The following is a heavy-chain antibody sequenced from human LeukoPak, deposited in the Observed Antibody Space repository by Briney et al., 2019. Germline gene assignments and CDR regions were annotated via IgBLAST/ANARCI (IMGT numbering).Heavy chain of an antibody. D-gene: IGHD2-2*01. CDR3: ARRVEGYCSSTSCSIPGYYYYMDV. CDR1: GFTFSSYA. V-gene: IGHV3-20*01. Sequence: GGSLRLSCAASGFTFSSYAMSWVRQAPGKGLEWVSGINWNGGSTGYADSVKGRFTISRDNAKNSLYLQMNSLRAEDTALYHCARRVEGYCSSTSCSIPGYYYYMDVWGKGTTVTVSS. J-gene: IGHJ6*03. CDR2: INWNGGST.